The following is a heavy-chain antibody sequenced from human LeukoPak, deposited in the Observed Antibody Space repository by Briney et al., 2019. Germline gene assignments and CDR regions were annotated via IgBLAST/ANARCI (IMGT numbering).Heavy chain of an antibody. CDR1: GDSVSSNSAA. V-gene: IGHV6-1*01. D-gene: IGHD3-22*01. J-gene: IGHJ3*02. CDR3: ATDAGTPDSGSAYSDAFDI. Sequence: SQTLSLTCAISGDSVSSNSAAWNWIRQSPSRGLEWLGRTYYRSKWYYDYAVSVKSRITISPDTSRNQVSLLPNSVTPEDTAVYYCATDAGTPDSGSAYSDAFDIWGQGTMVTVSS. CDR2: TYYRSKWYY.